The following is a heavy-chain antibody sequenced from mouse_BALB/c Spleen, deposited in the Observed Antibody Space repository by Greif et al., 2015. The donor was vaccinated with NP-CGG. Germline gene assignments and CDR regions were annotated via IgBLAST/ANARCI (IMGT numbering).Heavy chain of an antibody. CDR2: INPSNGGS. V-gene: IGHV1S81*02. CDR3: TRSWFDY. Sequence: QVQLQQSGAELVKPGASVKLSCKASGYTFTSYYIYWVKQRPGQGLEWIGAINPSNGGSNFNEKFKSKATLTVDKSSSTAYIQLSSLTSEDSAVYYCTRSWFDYCGQGTTLTVSS. J-gene: IGHJ2*01. CDR1: GYTFTSYY.